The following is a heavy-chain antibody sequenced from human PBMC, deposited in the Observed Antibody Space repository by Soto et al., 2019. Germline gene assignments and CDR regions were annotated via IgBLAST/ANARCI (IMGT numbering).Heavy chain of an antibody. Sequence: PGGSLRLSCAASGFTFSSYSMNWVRQAPGKGLEWVSSISSSSSYIYYADSVKGRFTISRDNAKNSLYLQKNSLRAEDTAAYYCARDQCSGGSCYPGMDVWGQGTTVTVSS. J-gene: IGHJ6*02. D-gene: IGHD2-15*01. CDR3: ARDQCSGGSCYPGMDV. V-gene: IGHV3-21*01. CDR1: GFTFSSYS. CDR2: ISSSSSYI.